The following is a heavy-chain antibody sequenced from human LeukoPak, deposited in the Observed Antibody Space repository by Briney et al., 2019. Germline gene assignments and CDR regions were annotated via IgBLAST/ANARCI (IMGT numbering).Heavy chain of an antibody. CDR3: AKVPHSWGLFDS. V-gene: IGHV3-30*02. Sequence: HPGGSLRLSCAASGLSFSRYGLHWVRQAPGKGLEWMAFIRDNGSTRYYADSVKGRFTVSRDNSKNTLYLQMDSLRTEDTAVYFCAKVPHSWGLFDSWGQGTLVTVSS. CDR2: IRDNGSTR. CDR1: GLSFSRYG. D-gene: IGHD3-16*01. J-gene: IGHJ4*02.